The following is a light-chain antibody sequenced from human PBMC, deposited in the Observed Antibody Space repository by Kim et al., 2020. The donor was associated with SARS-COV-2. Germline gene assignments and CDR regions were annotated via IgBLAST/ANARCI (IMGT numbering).Light chain of an antibody. J-gene: IGKJ4*01. CDR2: AAS. V-gene: IGKV1-16*01. Sequence: DIQMTQSPSSLSASVGDRVTITCRASQDIRNYLAWFQQLPGKAPKPLIYAASNWQSGVPSRFSARGSGTDFTLTISSLQPEDFATYYCQQCNSYPLTFGGGTKVDIK. CDR1: QDIRNY. CDR3: QQCNSYPLT.